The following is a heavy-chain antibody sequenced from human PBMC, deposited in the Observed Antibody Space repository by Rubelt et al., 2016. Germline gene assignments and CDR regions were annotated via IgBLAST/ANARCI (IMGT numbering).Heavy chain of an antibody. CDR3: ARAGTYRAFHLGDY. CDR2: GNPSGST. CDR1: GGSFSGYS. V-gene: IGHV4-34*01. Sequence: QVQLQQWGAGLLKPSETLSLTCAVYGGSFSGYSWTWFRQPPGKGLEWIGEGNPSGSTNYKPSLKSQVTISLNTSKTKFSLKLSAVTAADTAVYYCARAGTYRAFHLGDYWGQGNLVTVSS. J-gene: IGHJ4*02. D-gene: IGHD1-1*01.